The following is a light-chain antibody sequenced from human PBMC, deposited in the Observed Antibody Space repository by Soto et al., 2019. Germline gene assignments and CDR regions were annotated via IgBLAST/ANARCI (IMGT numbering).Light chain of an antibody. J-gene: IGLJ2*01. CDR1: SSDIGSYNH. V-gene: IGLV2-14*03. CDR2: AVS. CDR3: CAYAGSYTVL. Sequence: QSVLTQPASVSGSPGQSITISCSGTSSDIGSYNHVAWYQQFPGKSPKLMIYAVSDRPPGVSDRFSGSKSGNTASLSISGLQAEDEADYYCCAYAGSYTVLFGGGTKVTVL.